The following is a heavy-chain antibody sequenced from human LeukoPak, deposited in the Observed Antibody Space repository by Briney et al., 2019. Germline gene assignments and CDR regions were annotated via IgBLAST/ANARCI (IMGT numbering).Heavy chain of an antibody. CDR2: IYYSGST. CDR1: GASFSSSTYY. CDR3: ARHRIRYFDCFDP. D-gene: IGHD3-9*01. V-gene: IGHV4-39*01. Sequence: SETLSLTCTVSGASFSSSTYYWGWIRQPPGKGLEWIGSIYYSGSTYYNPSLKSRVTMSVDTSKNQFSLKLSSVTAADTAVYYSARHRIRYFDCFDPWGQGTLVTVSS. J-gene: IGHJ5*02.